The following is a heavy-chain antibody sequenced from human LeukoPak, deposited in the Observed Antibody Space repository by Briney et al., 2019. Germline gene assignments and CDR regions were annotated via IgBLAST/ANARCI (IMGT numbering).Heavy chain of an antibody. D-gene: IGHD3-22*01. J-gene: IGHJ4*02. CDR3: ARRDHSGYYYF. V-gene: IGHV4-59*11. Sequence: SETLSLTCTVSGGSISSHYWSWIRQPPGKGLEWIGYVYYSGSTNYNPSLKSRVTISVDTSKNQFSLKLSSVTAADTAVYYCARRDHSGYYYFWGQGTLVTVSS. CDR2: VYYSGST. CDR1: GGSISSHY.